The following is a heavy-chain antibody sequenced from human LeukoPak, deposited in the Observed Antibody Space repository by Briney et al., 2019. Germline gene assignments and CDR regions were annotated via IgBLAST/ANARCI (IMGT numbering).Heavy chain of an antibody. D-gene: IGHD6-19*01. Sequence: PGGSLRLSCAASGFTFSNYSMNWVRQAPGKGLEWVSPISSSSSYIYYADSVKGRFTFSRDNAKNSLYLQMNSLRAEDTAVYYCARTMPQSSGWYCAFDIWGQGTMVTVSS. CDR1: GFTFSNYS. CDR3: ARTMPQSSGWYCAFDI. J-gene: IGHJ3*02. V-gene: IGHV3-21*01. CDR2: ISSSSSYI.